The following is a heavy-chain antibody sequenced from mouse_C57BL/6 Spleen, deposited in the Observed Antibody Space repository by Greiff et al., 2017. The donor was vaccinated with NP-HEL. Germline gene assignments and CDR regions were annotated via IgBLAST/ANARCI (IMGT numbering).Heavy chain of an antibody. Sequence: QVQLQQPGAELVRPGSSVKLSCKASGYTFTSYWMHWVKQRPIQGLEWIGNIDPSDSETHYNQKFKDKATLTVDKSSSTAYMQLSSLTSEDSAVYYCARGVYDYDPYYLDYWGQGTTLTVSS. CDR2: IDPSDSET. V-gene: IGHV1-52*01. CDR3: ARGVYDYDPYYLDY. J-gene: IGHJ2*01. CDR1: GYTFTSYW. D-gene: IGHD2-4*01.